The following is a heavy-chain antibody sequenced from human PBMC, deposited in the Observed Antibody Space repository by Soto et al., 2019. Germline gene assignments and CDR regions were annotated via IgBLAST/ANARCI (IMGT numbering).Heavy chain of an antibody. J-gene: IGHJ6*03. V-gene: IGHV4-59*01. Sequence: SETLSLTCTVSGGSISSYYWSWIRQPPGKGLEWIGYIYYSGSTNYNPSLKSRVTISVDTSKNQFSLKLSSVTAADTAVYYCARDLLRMVRGKTSPYYMDVWGKGTTVTVSS. D-gene: IGHD3-10*01. CDR2: IYYSGST. CDR1: GGSISSYY. CDR3: ARDLLRMVRGKTSPYYMDV.